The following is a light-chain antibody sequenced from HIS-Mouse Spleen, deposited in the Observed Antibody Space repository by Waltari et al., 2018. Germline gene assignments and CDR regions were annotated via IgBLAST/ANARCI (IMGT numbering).Light chain of an antibody. J-gene: IGKJ1*01. V-gene: IGKV3-20*01. CDR1: QSVSSSY. CDR2: GAS. CDR3: QQYGSSPWT. Sequence: EIVLTQSPGTLSLPPGERATLSCRASQSVSSSYFAWYQQKPGQAPRLLIYGASSRATGIPDRFSGSGSGTDFTLTIGRLEPEDFAVYYCQQYGSSPWTFGQGTKVEIK.